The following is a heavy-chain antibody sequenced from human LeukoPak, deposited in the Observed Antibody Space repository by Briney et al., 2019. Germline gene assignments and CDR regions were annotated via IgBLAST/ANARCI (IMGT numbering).Heavy chain of an antibody. J-gene: IGHJ4*02. V-gene: IGHV1-69*05. CDR2: IIPIFGTA. CDR3: ARSLKSIVGATGWRFYFDY. CDR1: GGTFSSYA. D-gene: IGHD1-26*01. Sequence: GASVKVSCKASGGTFSSYAISWVRQAPGQGLEWMGRIIPIFGTANYAQKFQGRVTITTDESTSTAYMELSSLRSEDTAVYYCARSLKSIVGATGWRFYFDYWGQGTLVTVSS.